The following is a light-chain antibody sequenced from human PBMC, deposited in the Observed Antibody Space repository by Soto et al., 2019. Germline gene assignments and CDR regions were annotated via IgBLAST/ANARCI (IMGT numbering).Light chain of an antibody. CDR1: QSLSSSS. CDR2: DAS. V-gene: IGKV3-20*01. J-gene: IGKJ1*01. Sequence: EIVLTQSPGTLSLSPGERATLSCRASQSLSSSSIAWYQQKRGQAPRLLIHDASSRATGIPDRFSGSGSGTDFTLTISRLEPEDFAVYYCQQYGGSPRTFGQGTKVEVK. CDR3: QQYGGSPRT.